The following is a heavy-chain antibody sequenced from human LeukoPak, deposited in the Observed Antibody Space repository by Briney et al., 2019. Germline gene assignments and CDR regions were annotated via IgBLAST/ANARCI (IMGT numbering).Heavy chain of an antibody. J-gene: IGHJ5*02. V-gene: IGHV4-30-4*01. CDR2: MYSSGST. Sequence: XSLTXTXXGVSISSGDYYWSWIRQSPGKGLEWIGYMYSSGSTYCNPSLKSRATISVYTSKNQFSLKLSSVTAADTAVYYCARPYYYDSRIDPWGQGTLVTVSS. CDR1: GVSISSGDYY. CDR3: ARPYYYDSRIDP. D-gene: IGHD3-22*01.